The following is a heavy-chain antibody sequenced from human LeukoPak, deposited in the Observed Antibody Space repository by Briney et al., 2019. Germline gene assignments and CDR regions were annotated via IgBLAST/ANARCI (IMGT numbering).Heavy chain of an antibody. CDR3: ARDGGTMVRGVTSSPGRYYYYYTDV. CDR1: GGTFSSYA. V-gene: IGHV1-69*13. Sequence: SVKVSCKASGGTFSSYAISWVRQAPGQGLEWMGGIIPIFGTANYAQKFQGRVTITADESTSTAYMELSSLRSEDTAVYYCARDGGTMVRGVTSSPGRYYYYYTDVWGKGTTVTVSS. J-gene: IGHJ6*03. CDR2: IIPIFGTA. D-gene: IGHD3-10*01.